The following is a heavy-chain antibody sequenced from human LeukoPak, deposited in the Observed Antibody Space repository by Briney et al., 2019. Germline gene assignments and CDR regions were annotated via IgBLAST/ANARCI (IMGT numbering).Heavy chain of an antibody. Sequence: ASVKVSCKASGYTFTSYGISWVRQAPGQGLEWMGVINPSGTGTSYAQKFQGRITMSRDTSTSTIYIELSSLRSEDTAFYYCATDHSMANIAWWFDPWGQGTLVTVSS. J-gene: IGHJ5*02. CDR1: GYTFTSYG. CDR3: ATDHSMANIAWWFDP. V-gene: IGHV1-46*01. D-gene: IGHD2/OR15-2a*01. CDR2: INPSGTGT.